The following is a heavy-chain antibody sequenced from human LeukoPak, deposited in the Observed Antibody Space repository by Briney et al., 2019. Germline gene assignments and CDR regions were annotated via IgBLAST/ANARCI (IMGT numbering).Heavy chain of an antibody. Sequence: GGSLRLSCAASGFTFSSYAMSWVRQAPGKGLEWVSGISGSGDTTYYADSVKGRFTISRDNSKNTLYLQMNSLRAEDTAVYYCARITVTYYYFDYWGQGTLVTVSS. CDR2: ISGSGDTT. CDR1: GFTFSSYA. J-gene: IGHJ4*02. CDR3: ARITVTYYYFDY. V-gene: IGHV3-23*01. D-gene: IGHD4-17*01.